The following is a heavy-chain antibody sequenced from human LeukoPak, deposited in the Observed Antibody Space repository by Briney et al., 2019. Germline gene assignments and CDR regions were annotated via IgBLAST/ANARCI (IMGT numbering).Heavy chain of an antibody. CDR2: ISYDGSNY. V-gene: IGHV3-30*03. CDR3: TRQGMPDY. CDR1: GFTFSSYG. J-gene: IGHJ4*02. Sequence: PGGSLRLSCAASGFTFSSYGMHWVRQAPGKGLEWVAVISYDGSNYYYADSVKGRFTVSRDNSENTLYLQTNSRRAEGAAGYYCTRQGMPDYWGQGTRVSVSS. D-gene: IGHD2-2*01.